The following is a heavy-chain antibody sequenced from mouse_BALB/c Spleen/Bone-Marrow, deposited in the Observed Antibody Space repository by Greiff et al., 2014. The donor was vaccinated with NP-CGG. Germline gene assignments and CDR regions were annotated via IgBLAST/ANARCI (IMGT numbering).Heavy chain of an antibody. V-gene: IGHV1-69*02. D-gene: IGHD2-3*01. J-gene: IGHJ1*01. CDR1: GYTFTSYW. Sequence: QVQLQQSGAELVKPGASVKLSCKASGYTFTSYWMHWVKQRPGQGLEWIGEIDPSDSYTNYNQKFKGKATLTVYKSSSTAYMQLSSLTSEDSAVYYCARGGNGYYGYWYFDVWGAGTTVTVSS. CDR2: IDPSDSYT. CDR3: ARGGNGYYGYWYFDV.